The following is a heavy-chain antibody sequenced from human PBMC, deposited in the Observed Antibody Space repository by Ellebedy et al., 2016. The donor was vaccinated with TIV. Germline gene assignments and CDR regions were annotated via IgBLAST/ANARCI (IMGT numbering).Heavy chain of an antibody. CDR2: IIPILGIA. CDR1: GGTFSSYA. CDR3: ARDSTLVIREY. Sequence: SVKVSCXASGGTFSSYAISWVRQAPGQGLEWMGRIIPILGIANYAQKLQGRVTMTTDTSTSTAYMELRSLRSDDTAVYYCARDSTLVIREYWGQGTLVTVSS. D-gene: IGHD3-9*01. J-gene: IGHJ4*02. V-gene: IGHV1-69*04.